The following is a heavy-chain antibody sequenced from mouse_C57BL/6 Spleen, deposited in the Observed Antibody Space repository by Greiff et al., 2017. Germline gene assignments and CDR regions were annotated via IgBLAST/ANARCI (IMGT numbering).Heavy chain of an antibody. J-gene: IGHJ3*01. V-gene: IGHV1-82*01. CDR2: IYPGDGDT. CDR1: GYAFSSSW. CDR3: ARSEYYGSPAWFAY. Sequence: VQLQESGPELVKPGASVKISCKASGYAFSSSWMNWVKQRPGKGLEWIGRIYPGDGDTNYNGKFKGKATLTADKSSSTAYMQLSSLTSEDSAVYFCARSEYYGSPAWFAYWGQGTLVTVSA. D-gene: IGHD1-1*01.